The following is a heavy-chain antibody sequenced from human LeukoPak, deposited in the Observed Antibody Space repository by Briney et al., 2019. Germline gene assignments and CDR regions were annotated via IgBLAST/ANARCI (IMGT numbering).Heavy chain of an antibody. CDR3: ATGVAVAGTHFVDY. Sequence: GGSLRLSCAASGFIFSNYNINWVRQAPGKGLECISSISSSSSHIHYADSVKGRFTISRDNAKNSVYLQMNSLRVDDTAVYYCATGVAVAGTHFVDYWGQGTLVAVSS. CDR1: GFIFSNYN. V-gene: IGHV3-21*01. J-gene: IGHJ4*02. D-gene: IGHD6-19*01. CDR2: ISSSSSHI.